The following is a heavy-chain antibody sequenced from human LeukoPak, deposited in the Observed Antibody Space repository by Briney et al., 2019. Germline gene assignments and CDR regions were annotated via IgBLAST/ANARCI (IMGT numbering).Heavy chain of an antibody. J-gene: IGHJ5*01. Sequence: GGSLRLSCAASGFTFNIYWMHWVRQLPGKGLVWVSRINSDGSSTNYADSVKGRFSISRDNVKNTLYLQMDSLRAEDTAVYYCGRGAIHGSGSYMIADSWGQGTLVTVSS. D-gene: IGHD3-10*01. V-gene: IGHV3-74*01. CDR3: GRGAIHGSGSYMIADS. CDR2: INSDGSST. CDR1: GFTFNIYW.